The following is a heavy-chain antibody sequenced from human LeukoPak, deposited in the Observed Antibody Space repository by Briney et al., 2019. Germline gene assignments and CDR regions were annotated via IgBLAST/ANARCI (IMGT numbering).Heavy chain of an antibody. CDR3: ARDPPYYDFWSGYHQDY. CDR1: GFTFSSYA. D-gene: IGHD3-3*01. Sequence: GGSLRLSCAASGFTFSSYAMSWVRQAPGKGLEWVSAISGSGGSTYYADSVKGRFTISRDNSKNTLYLQMNSLRAEDTAVYYCARDPPYYDFWSGYHQDYWGQGTLVTVSS. CDR2: ISGSGGST. J-gene: IGHJ4*02. V-gene: IGHV3-23*01.